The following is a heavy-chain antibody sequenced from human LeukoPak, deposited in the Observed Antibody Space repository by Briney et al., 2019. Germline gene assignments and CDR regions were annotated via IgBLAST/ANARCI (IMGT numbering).Heavy chain of an antibody. CDR3: ARYYGSGSYFFDY. J-gene: IGHJ4*02. CDR2: IYYSGST. CDR1: GGPISSSSYY. V-gene: IGHV4-39*07. D-gene: IGHD3-10*01. Sequence: PSETLSLTCTVSGGPISSSSYYWGWIRQPPGKGLEWIGSIYYSGSTYYNPSLKSRVTISVDTSKNQFSLKLSSVTAADTAVYYCARYYGSGSYFFDYWGQGTLVTVSS.